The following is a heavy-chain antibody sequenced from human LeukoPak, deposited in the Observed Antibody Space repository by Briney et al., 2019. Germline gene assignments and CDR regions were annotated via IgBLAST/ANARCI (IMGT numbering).Heavy chain of an antibody. CDR3: ARPLSVGNYIPFDS. V-gene: IGHV4-34*01. CDR1: GFTFSSYS. Sequence: GSLRLSCAASGFTFSSYSMNWIRQIPGKGLEWIGSINHFGSTSHSASLKSRVTISVDTSKNQFSLKMTSVTAADTAVYYCARPLSVGNYIPFDSWGHGNLVTVSS. CDR2: INHFGST. D-gene: IGHD4-11*01. J-gene: IGHJ4*01.